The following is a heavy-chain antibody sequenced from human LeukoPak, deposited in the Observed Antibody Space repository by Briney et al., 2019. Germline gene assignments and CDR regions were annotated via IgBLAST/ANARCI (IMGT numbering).Heavy chain of an antibody. Sequence: SGRSQRLSCLASGFPFENFAAHGVRQAPGKGLEWVAVISFDASRSGSADSVQCRFTISRDNSKNTLYLQMNRLRDEDTAVYFCGRASLPGRAHCCGGNCYDIDYWGRGTLVTVSS. CDR2: ISFDASRS. J-gene: IGHJ4*02. D-gene: IGHD2-21*01. CDR3: GRASLPGRAHCCGGNCYDIDY. CDR1: GFPFENFA. V-gene: IGHV3-30*04.